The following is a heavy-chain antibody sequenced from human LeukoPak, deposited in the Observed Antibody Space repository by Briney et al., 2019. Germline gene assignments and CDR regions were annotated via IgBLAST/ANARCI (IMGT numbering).Heavy chain of an antibody. Sequence: PSETLSLTCTVSGGSASSGSYYWSWIRQPPGKGLGWIGYIYYSGSTNYNPSLKSRVTISVDTSKNQFSLKLSSVTAADTAVYYCARAWGLRPPDYWGQGTLVTVSS. V-gene: IGHV4-61*01. J-gene: IGHJ4*02. CDR2: IYYSGST. D-gene: IGHD1-26*01. CDR3: ARAWGLRPPDY. CDR1: GGSASSGSYY.